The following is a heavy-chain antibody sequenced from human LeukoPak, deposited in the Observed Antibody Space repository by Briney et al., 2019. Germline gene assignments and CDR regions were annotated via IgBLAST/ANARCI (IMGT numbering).Heavy chain of an antibody. J-gene: IGHJ4*02. Sequence: GESLQISCKGSGYSFTSHWIGWVRRMPGKGLEWMGIIYPGDSDTRYSPSFQGQVTISADKSISTAYLQWSSLKASDTAMYYCARHPRLSLGEPFDCWGQGTLVTVSS. D-gene: IGHD4/OR15-4a*01. CDR2: IYPGDSDT. CDR1: GYSFTSHW. V-gene: IGHV5-51*01. CDR3: ARHPRLSLGEPFDC.